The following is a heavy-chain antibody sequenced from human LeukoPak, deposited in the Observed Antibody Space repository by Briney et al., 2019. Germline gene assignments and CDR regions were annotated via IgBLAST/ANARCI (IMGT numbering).Heavy chain of an antibody. CDR3: ARHKQQLVLN. D-gene: IGHD6-13*01. V-gene: IGHV3-48*04. Sequence: GGSLRLSCTASGFSFSSYSMNWVRQAPGKGLEWVSYISSSGSTIYYADSVKGRFTISRDNAKNSLYLQMNSLRAEDTAVYYCARHKQQLVLNWGQGTLVTVSS. J-gene: IGHJ4*02. CDR2: ISSSGSTI. CDR1: GFSFSSYS.